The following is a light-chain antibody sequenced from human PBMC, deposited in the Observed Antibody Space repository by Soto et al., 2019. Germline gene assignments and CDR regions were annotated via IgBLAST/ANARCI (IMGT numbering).Light chain of an antibody. CDR2: EVS. CDR1: SSDVGGYNY. J-gene: IGLJ1*01. V-gene: IGLV2-8*01. CDR3: SSYAGRNNLGV. Sequence: QSALTQPPSASGSPGQSVTISCTGTSSDVGGYNYVSWYQQHPGKAPKLMIYEVSKRPSGVPDRFSGSKSGNTASLTVSGLQAEDEADYYCSSYAGRNNLGVFGTGTQLTVL.